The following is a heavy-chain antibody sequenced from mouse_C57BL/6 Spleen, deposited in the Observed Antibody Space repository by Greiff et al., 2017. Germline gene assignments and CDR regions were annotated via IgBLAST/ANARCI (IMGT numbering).Heavy chain of an antibody. V-gene: IGHV1-18*01. CDR1: GYTFTDYN. J-gene: IGHJ4*01. Sequence: VQLKQSGPELVKPGASVKIPCKASGYTFTDYNMDWVKQSHGKSLEWIGDINPNNGGTIYNQKFKGKATLTVDKSSSTAYMELRSLTSEDTAVYYCARSPIYYYGSSYALYAMDYWGQGTSVTVSS. CDR2: INPNNGGT. CDR3: ARSPIYYYGSSYALYAMDY. D-gene: IGHD1-1*01.